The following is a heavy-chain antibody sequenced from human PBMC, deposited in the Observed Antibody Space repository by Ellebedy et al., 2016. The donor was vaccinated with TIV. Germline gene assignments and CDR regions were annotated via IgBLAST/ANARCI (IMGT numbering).Heavy chain of an antibody. D-gene: IGHD5-24*01. CDR2: IHSSGTT. J-gene: IGHJ4*02. V-gene: IGHV4-59*01. CDR3: AREGTNGYNYFDY. CDR1: GDSMSDYY. Sequence: GSLRLSCTVSGDSMSDYYWSWIRQPPGKGLEWIAYIHSSGTTNYNPSLESRVTISVDTSKNQFSLKVTSVTAADTAVYYCAREGTNGYNYFDYWGQGTLVTVSS.